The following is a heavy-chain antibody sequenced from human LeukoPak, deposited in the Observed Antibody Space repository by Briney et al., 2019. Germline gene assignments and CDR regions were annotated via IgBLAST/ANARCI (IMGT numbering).Heavy chain of an antibody. Sequence: GASVKVSCKASGYTFTSYDINWVRQATGQGLEWMGWMNPNSGNTGYAQKFQGRVTMTRNISISTAYMELSSLRSEDTAVYYCAFRRGSGYYYDYWGQGTLVTVSS. CDR3: AFRRGSGYYYDY. J-gene: IGHJ4*02. CDR1: GYTFTSYD. CDR2: MNPNSGNT. D-gene: IGHD3-22*01. V-gene: IGHV1-8*01.